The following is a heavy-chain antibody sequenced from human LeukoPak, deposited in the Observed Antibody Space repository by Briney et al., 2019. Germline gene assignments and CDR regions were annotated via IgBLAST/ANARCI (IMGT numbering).Heavy chain of an antibody. Sequence: GGSLRLSCAASGFTFSNAWMSWVRQAPGKGLEWVGLIKSKTDGGTTDYAAPVKGRFTISRDDSKNTLYLQMNSLKTEDTAVYYCTTAIWFGELTDYWGQGTLVTVSS. V-gene: IGHV3-15*01. CDR3: TTAIWFGELTDY. CDR2: IKSKTDGGTT. J-gene: IGHJ4*02. CDR1: GFTFSNAW. D-gene: IGHD3-10*01.